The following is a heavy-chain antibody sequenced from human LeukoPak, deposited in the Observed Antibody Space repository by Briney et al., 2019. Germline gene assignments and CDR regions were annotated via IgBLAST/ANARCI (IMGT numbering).Heavy chain of an antibody. D-gene: IGHD3-10*01. Sequence: GRSLRLSCAASGFTFSSYAMHWVRQAPGKGLEWVAVISYDGSNKYYADSVKGRFTISRDNSKNTLYLQMNSLRAEDAAVYYCAREGKLGLLWFGESFDYCGQGTLVTVSS. CDR3: AREGKLGLLWFGESFDY. CDR1: GFTFSSYA. V-gene: IGHV3-30-3*01. CDR2: ISYDGSNK. J-gene: IGHJ4*02.